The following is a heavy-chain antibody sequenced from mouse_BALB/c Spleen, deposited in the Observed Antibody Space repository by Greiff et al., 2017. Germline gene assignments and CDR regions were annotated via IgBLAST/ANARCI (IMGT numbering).Heavy chain of an antibody. CDR2: ISYDGSN. CDR3: AREGGYYGYFDV. D-gene: IGHD1-1*02. CDR1: GYSITSGYY. V-gene: IGHV3-6*02. J-gene: IGHJ1*01. Sequence: EVQRVESGPGLVKPSQSLSLTCSVTGYSITSGYYWNWIRQFPGNKLEWMGYISYDGSNNYNPSLKNRISITRDTSKNQFFLKLNSVTTEDTATYYCAREGGYYGYFDVWGAGTTVTVSS.